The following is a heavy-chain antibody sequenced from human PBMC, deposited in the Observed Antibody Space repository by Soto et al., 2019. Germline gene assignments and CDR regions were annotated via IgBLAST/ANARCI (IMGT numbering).Heavy chain of an antibody. CDR3: AKYGSGTYYNVGLDGLDV. CDR2: ISGSGGGT. J-gene: IGHJ6*02. V-gene: IGHV3-23*01. Sequence: EVRLLESGGGLVQPGGSLRLSCVASGFTFSDYAMSWVRQAPGKGLKWVSAISGSGGGTYYADSVKGRFTISRDRSGNTMYLQMNSLTVEDTAVYYCAKYGSGTYYNVGLDGLDVWGQGTTVTISS. D-gene: IGHD3-10*01. CDR1: GFTFSDYA.